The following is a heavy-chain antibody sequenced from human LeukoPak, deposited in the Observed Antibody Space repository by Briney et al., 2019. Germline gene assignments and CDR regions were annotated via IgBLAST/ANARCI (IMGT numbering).Heavy chain of an antibody. CDR1: GFTFSSYG. Sequence: PGRSLRLSCAASGFTFSSYGMHWVRQAPGKGLEWVAVISYDGSNKYYADSVKGRFTISRDNSKNTLYLQMNSLRAEDTAVYYCAKPPHLYSYDYYFDYWGQGTLVTVSS. D-gene: IGHD5-12*01. CDR3: AKPPHLYSYDYYFDY. V-gene: IGHV3-30*18. J-gene: IGHJ4*02. CDR2: ISYDGSNK.